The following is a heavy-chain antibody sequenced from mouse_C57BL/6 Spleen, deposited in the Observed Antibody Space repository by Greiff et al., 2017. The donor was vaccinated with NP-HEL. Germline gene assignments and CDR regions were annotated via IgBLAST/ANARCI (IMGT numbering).Heavy chain of an antibody. CDR1: GFTFSSYA. CDR2: ISDGGSYT. D-gene: IGHD2-2*01. CDR3: ARGGYGYDGAWFAY. J-gene: IGHJ3*01. V-gene: IGHV5-4*01. Sequence: EVQRVESGGGLVKPGGSLKLSCAASGFTFSSYAMSWVRQTPEKRLEWVATISDGGSYTYYPDNVKGRFTISRDNAKNNLYLQMSHLKSEDTAMYYCARGGYGYDGAWFAYWGQGTLVTVSA.